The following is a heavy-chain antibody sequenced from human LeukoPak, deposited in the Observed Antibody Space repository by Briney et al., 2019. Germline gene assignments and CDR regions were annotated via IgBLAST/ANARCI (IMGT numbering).Heavy chain of an antibody. CDR2: IYHSGST. J-gene: IGHJ4*02. Sequence: PSETLSLTCTVSGGSISGYYWSWIRQPPGKGLEWIGYIYHSGSTYYNPSLKSRVTISVDRSKNQFSLKLSSVTAADTAVYYCASGVLVAHYWGQGTLVTVSS. D-gene: IGHD2-15*01. V-gene: IGHV4-30-2*01. CDR3: ASGVLVAHY. CDR1: GGSISGYY.